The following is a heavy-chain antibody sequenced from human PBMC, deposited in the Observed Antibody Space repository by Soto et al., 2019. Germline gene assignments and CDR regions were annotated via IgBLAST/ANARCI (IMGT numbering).Heavy chain of an antibody. CDR1: GGSIRDYF. V-gene: IGHV4-59*01. D-gene: IGHD4-17*01. J-gene: IGHJ4*02. CDR2: IYYSGRT. Sequence: QVQLQESGPGLVKPSETLSLTCTVSGGSIRDYFWTWIRQPPGKGLEWIGYIYYSGRTNYNPSLTSRVSISVATSENHFSLQLRSVTAADTAVYYCARIGGDDFGDSGGFDYWGQGTLVTVSS. CDR3: ARIGGDDFGDSGGFDY.